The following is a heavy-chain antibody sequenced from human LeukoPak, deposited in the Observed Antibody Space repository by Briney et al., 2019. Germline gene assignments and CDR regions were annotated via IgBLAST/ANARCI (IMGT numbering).Heavy chain of an antibody. D-gene: IGHD6-13*01. CDR2: ISYDGSNK. J-gene: IGHJ3*02. CDR1: GFTFSSYA. CDR3: ARFDSIAAAGDAFDI. V-gene: IGHV3-30-3*01. Sequence: PGGSLRLSCAASGFTFSSYAMHWVRQAPGKGLEWVAVISYDGSNKYYADSVKGRFTISRDNSKNTLYLQMNSLRAEDTAVYYCARFDSIAAAGDAFDIWGQGTMVTVSS.